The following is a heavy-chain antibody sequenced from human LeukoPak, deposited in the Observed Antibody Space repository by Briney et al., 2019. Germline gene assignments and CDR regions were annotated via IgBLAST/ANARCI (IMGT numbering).Heavy chain of an antibody. Sequence: NPSENLSLTCTVSGGSITGSGYYWGWIRQPPGKGLEWIGTIYYSGTTYYNPSLKSRVTISVDTSKNQFSLNLSSVPASDTAVYYCARRGGSGRSFDYWGQGILVTVSS. CDR3: ARRGGSGRSFDY. CDR2: IYYSGTT. J-gene: IGHJ4*02. V-gene: IGHV4-39*01. D-gene: IGHD3-10*01. CDR1: GGSITGSGYY.